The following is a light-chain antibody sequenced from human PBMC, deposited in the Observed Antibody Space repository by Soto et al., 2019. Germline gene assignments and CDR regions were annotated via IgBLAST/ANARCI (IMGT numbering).Light chain of an antibody. V-gene: IGKV1-5*03. CDR2: HSS. Sequence: DIQMTQSPFILSASVGDRVTITCRASQSISGWLAWYQQKPGKAPKLLIYHSSTLESGVPSRFSGSGSGTEFTLTISSLQPDDFAFYYCQQYNSYSPTFGQGTKVEFK. CDR1: QSISGW. J-gene: IGKJ1*01. CDR3: QQYNSYSPT.